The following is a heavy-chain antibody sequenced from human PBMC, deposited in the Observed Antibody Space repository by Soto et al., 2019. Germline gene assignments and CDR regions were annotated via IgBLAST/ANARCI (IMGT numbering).Heavy chain of an antibody. J-gene: IGHJ6*02. CDR3: ANPSLYGMDV. CDR1: GFTFSSYA. Sequence: GGSLSLSGAASGFTFSSYAMHWFRQAPGKGLEWVSAISGSGGSTYYADSVKGRFTISRDNSKNTLYLQMNRLRAEDTAVYYWANPSLYGMDVWGQGTTVTSP. CDR2: ISGSGGST. V-gene: IGHV3-23*01.